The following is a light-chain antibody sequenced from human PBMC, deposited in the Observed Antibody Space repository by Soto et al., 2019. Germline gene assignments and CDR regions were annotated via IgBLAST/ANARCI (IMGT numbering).Light chain of an antibody. CDR2: RTF. V-gene: IGLV1-44*01. Sequence: QSVLNQPPSASGTPGQRVTISGSGSASNIGSKTVDWYQHLPGTAPKLLIHRTFQRPSGVPARFSGSKSDTSASLAISGLQSEDEADYYCAAWDDTLDEYVFGTGTKVTVL. CDR3: AAWDDTLDEYV. CDR1: ASNIGSKT. J-gene: IGLJ1*01.